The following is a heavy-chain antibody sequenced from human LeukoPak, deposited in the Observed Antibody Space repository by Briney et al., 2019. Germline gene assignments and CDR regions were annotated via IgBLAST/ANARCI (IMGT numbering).Heavy chain of an antibody. J-gene: IGHJ4*02. CDR3: ARGPYYGDYVEY. V-gene: IGHV3-64*01. D-gene: IGHD4-17*01. Sequence: PGGSLRLSCAASGFTFSNYAMHWVRQAPGKGLEYVAAISSGGGSIYYTNSVKGRVTISRDDSKNTLYLQMGSLRAEDMAVYYCARGPYYGDYVEYWGQGTLVTVSS. CDR1: GFTFSNYA. CDR2: ISSGGGSI.